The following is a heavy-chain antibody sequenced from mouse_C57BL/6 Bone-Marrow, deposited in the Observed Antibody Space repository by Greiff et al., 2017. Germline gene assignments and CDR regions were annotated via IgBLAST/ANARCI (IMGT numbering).Heavy chain of an antibody. V-gene: IGHV1-66*01. CDR2: IYPGSGNT. CDR3: ARGFYYGSSYDY. Sequence: QVQLQQSGPELVKPGASVKISCKASGYSFTSYYIHWVKQRPGQGLEWIGWIYPGSGNTKYNEKFKGKATLTADTPSSTASMQLSSLSSEDSAVYYCARGFYYGSSYDYWGQGTTLTVSS. J-gene: IGHJ2*01. CDR1: GYSFTSYY. D-gene: IGHD1-1*01.